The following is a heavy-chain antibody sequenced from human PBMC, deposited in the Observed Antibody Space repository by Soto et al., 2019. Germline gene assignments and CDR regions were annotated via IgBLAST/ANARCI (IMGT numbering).Heavy chain of an antibody. D-gene: IGHD3-3*01. J-gene: IGHJ2*01. Sequence: QVQLVQSGAEVREPGASVKVSCKASGYTFTIYHMHWVRQAPGQGLEWMGWINPDSGGTKYAQKFQGGVTLTRDTSISTVYMELSRLRSDDTAVYYCAREIRSCYYKYWYFDLWGRGTLVTVSS. CDR3: AREIRSCYYKYWYFDL. V-gene: IGHV1-2*02. CDR1: GYTFTIYH. CDR2: INPDSGGT.